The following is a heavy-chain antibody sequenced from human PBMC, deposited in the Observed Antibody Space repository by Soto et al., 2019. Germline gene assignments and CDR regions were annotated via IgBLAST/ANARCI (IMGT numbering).Heavy chain of an antibody. V-gene: IGHV1-69*01. CDR2: IIPIFGTA. J-gene: IGHJ1*01. CDR3: ARDPSEYSSYVSAEYFQH. Sequence: QVQLVQSGAEVKKPGSSVKVSCKASGGTFSSYAISWVRQAPGQGLEWMGGIIPIFGTANYAQKFQGRVTITADESTSTAYMELSSLRSEDTAVYYCARDPSEYSSYVSAEYFQHWGQGTLVTVSS. CDR1: GGTFSSYA. D-gene: IGHD6-6*01.